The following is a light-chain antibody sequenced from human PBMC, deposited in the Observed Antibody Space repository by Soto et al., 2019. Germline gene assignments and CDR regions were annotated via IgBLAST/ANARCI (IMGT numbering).Light chain of an antibody. J-gene: IGKJ1*01. V-gene: IGKV1-39*01. CDR1: QRVDSY. CDR2: AAS. Sequence: IQLTQSPSSLSASVGDSVTLSCQTSQRVDSYIHWYQHQSGKPPKLLIYAASTLQDGVPSRFSGGGSGTAFSLIITGLQPGDSATYYCQQTYTSVATFGQGTKVDIK. CDR3: QQTYTSVAT.